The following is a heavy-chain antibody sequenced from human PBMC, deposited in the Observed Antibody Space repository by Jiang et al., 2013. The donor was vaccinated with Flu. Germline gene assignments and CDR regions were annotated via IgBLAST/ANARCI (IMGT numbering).Heavy chain of an antibody. J-gene: IGHJ5*02. CDR2: IHPGDSDT. CDR3: ARRHPQYSSSWGWVDP. CDR1: GYIFSNYW. Sequence: QLVESGAEVKKAGESLKISCQGSGYIFSNYWIAWVRQMPGKGLEWMGIIHPGDSDTRYSPSFQGQVTMSADKSISTAYLQWSSLKASDTAMYYCARRHPQYSSSWGWVDPWGQGTLVTVSS. D-gene: IGHD6-13*01. V-gene: IGHV5-51*01.